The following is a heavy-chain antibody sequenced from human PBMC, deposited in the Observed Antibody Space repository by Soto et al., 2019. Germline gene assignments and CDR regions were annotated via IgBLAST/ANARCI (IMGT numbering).Heavy chain of an antibody. CDR2: IYSGGST. J-gene: IGHJ6*02. V-gene: IGHV3-53*04. D-gene: IGHD5-12*01. CDR1: GFTFSSYW. CDR3: ARDVLLRGRVDGYNYYYYYGMDV. Sequence: HPGGSLRLSCAASGFTFSSYWMHWVRQAPGKGLEWVSVIYSGGSTYYADSVKGRFTISRHNSKNTLYLQMNSLRAEDTAVYYCARDVLLRGRVDGYNYYYYYGMDVWGQGTTVTSP.